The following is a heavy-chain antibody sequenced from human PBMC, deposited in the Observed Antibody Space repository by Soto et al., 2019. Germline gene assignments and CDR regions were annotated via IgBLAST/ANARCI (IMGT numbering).Heavy chain of an antibody. CDR2: MSPNSGNT. J-gene: IGHJ4*02. D-gene: IGHD7-27*01. V-gene: IGHV1-8*01. Sequence: QVQLVQSGAEVKKPGASVKVSCTASGYTFTSLDINWVREASGQGLEWMGWMSPNSGNTGYAQKFQDRATMTRDTSTTTADMELSSLRSEDTAIYYCARGVNAGVDYWGQGTLVTVSS. CDR1: GYTFTSLD. CDR3: ARGVNAGVDY.